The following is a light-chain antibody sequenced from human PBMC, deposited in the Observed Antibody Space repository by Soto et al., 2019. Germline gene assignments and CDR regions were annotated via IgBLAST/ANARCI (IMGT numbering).Light chain of an antibody. V-gene: IGKV3-15*01. CDR2: DAS. J-gene: IGKJ5*01. CDR1: QSIGSS. Sequence: RVLTQYPATLSMSPGERATLSCRASQSIGSSLAWYQQKPGQAPRLLIYDASTRATDIPARFSGSGSGTEFTLTINSLQSEDFAVYYCQQRGNWPPIPFGQGTRLEI. CDR3: QQRGNWPPIP.